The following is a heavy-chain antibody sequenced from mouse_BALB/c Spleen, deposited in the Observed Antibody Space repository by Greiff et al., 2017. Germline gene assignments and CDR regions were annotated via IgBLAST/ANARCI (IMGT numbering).Heavy chain of an antibody. CDR2: IFPGSGNT. CDR1: GYSFTSYY. D-gene: IGHD1-1*01. CDR3: ARYYGSSGTFAY. Sequence: VQLQQSGPELVKPGASVKISCKASGYSFTSYYIHWVKQRPGQGLEWIGWIFPGSGNTKYNEKFKGKATLTADTSSSTAYMQLSSLTSEDSAVYFCARYYGSSGTFAYWGQGTLVTVSA. V-gene: IGHV1-66*01. J-gene: IGHJ3*01.